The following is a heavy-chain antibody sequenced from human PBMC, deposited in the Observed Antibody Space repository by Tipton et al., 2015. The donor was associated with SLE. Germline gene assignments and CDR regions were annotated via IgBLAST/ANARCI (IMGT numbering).Heavy chain of an antibody. J-gene: IGHJ4*02. CDR2: IYHTGRT. Sequence: TLSLTCTVSDSPISRGDYGGWIRQPPGEGLEWIGCIYHTGRTYYNPSPKSRVTLSLDTSKNQFSLKLSSVTAADTAVYYCARDRYNFWSGYYGQYFDYWGQGALVTVSS. CDR3: ARDRYNFWSGYYGQYFDY. D-gene: IGHD3-3*01. V-gene: IGHV4-38-2*02. CDR1: DSPISRGDY.